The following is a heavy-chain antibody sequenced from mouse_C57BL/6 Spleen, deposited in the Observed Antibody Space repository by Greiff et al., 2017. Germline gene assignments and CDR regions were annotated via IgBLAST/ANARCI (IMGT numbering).Heavy chain of an antibody. Sequence: EVQLVESGGGLVKPGGSLKLSCAASGFTFSSYAMSWVRQTPEKRLEWVATISDGGSYTYYPDNVKGRFTISRDNAKNNLYLQMSHLKSEDTAMYYCARDGWLLRGDAMDYWGQGTSVTVSS. CDR1: GFTFSSYA. J-gene: IGHJ4*01. CDR3: ARDGWLLRGDAMDY. CDR2: ISDGGSYT. D-gene: IGHD2-3*01. V-gene: IGHV5-4*01.